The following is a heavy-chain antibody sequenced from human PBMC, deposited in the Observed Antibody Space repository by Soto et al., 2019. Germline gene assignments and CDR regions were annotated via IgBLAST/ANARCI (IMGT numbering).Heavy chain of an antibody. J-gene: IGHJ4*02. CDR3: ASSVTVPAAIGY. D-gene: IGHD2-2*02. CDR2: INAGNGNT. CDR1: GYTFTSYA. Sequence: QVQLVQSGAEVKKPGASVKVSCKASGYTFTSYAMHWVRQAPGQRLEWMGWINAGNGNTKYSQKFQGRVTITRDTAASTAYMELSRLRSEDTAVYYCASSVTVPAAIGYWGQGTLVTVSS. V-gene: IGHV1-3*01.